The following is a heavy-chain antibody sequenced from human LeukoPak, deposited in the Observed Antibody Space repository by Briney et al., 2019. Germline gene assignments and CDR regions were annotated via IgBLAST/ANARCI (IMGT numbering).Heavy chain of an antibody. J-gene: IGHJ4*02. CDR2: IYTSGST. Sequence: TSETLSLTCTVSGGSISSHYWAWIRQPAGKGLEWIGRIYTSGSTNYNPSLKSRVTMSVDTSKNQLSLKLSSVTAADTAVYYCARDRGRMIYDYWGQGTLVTVSS. CDR1: GGSISSHY. CDR3: ARDRGRMIYDY. V-gene: IGHV4-4*07. D-gene: IGHD3-22*01.